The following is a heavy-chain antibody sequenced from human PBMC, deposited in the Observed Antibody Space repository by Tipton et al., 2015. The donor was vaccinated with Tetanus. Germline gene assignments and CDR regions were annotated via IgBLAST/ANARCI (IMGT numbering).Heavy chain of an antibody. CDR3: ARSHVFRLTLFGEEIPRSGRFDP. J-gene: IGHJ5*02. CDR2: IYYSGDT. V-gene: IGHV4-59*01. Sequence: TLSLTCTVSGGSISNYYWNWIRQSPGKGLEWLGNIYYSGDTDYNPSLQSRATISLDTAKNRFSLRLSSVTAADTAVYYCARSHVFRLTLFGEEIPRSGRFDPWGQGTLVTVSS. D-gene: IGHD3-3*01. CDR1: GGSISNYY.